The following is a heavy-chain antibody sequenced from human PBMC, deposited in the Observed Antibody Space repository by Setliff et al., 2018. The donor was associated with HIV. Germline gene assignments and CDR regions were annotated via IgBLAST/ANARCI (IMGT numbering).Heavy chain of an antibody. CDR3: AKDRRYYYGSGSYAAET. J-gene: IGHJ5*02. V-gene: IGHV3-23*01. D-gene: IGHD3-10*01. Sequence: GALRLSCAASGFTFSRYAMTWVRQAPGKGLEWVSAISGSGIGSYYPDSVKGRFTISRDNSKNTLFLQMNSLRAEDTAVYYCAKDRRYYYGSGSYAAETWGQGTLVTVSS. CDR2: ISGSGIGS. CDR1: GFTFSRYA.